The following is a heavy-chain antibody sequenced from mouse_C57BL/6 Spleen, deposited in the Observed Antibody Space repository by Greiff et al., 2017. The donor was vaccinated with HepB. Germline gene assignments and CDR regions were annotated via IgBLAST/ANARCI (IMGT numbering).Heavy chain of an antibody. Sequence: SGAELVRPGASVTLSCKASGYTFTDYEMHWVKQTPVHGLEWIGAIDPETGGTAYNQKFKGKAILTADKSSSTAYMELRSLTSEDSAVYYCTRGGEQLRLRDYAMDYWGQGTSVTVSS. D-gene: IGHD3-2*02. CDR2: IDPETGGT. CDR1: GYTFTDYE. J-gene: IGHJ4*01. CDR3: TRGGEQLRLRDYAMDY. V-gene: IGHV1-15*01.